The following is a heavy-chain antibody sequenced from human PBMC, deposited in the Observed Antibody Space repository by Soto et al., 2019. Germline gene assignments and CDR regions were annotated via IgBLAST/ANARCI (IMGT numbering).Heavy chain of an antibody. CDR1: GFTFSSYA. V-gene: IGHV3-30-3*01. Sequence: PGGSLRLSCAASGFTFSSYAMHWVRQAPGKGLEWVAVISYDGSNKYYADSVKGRFTISRDNSKNTLYLQMNSLRAEDTAVYYCARAVDTAMRFDYWGQGTLVTVSS. D-gene: IGHD5-18*01. CDR3: ARAVDTAMRFDY. CDR2: ISYDGSNK. J-gene: IGHJ4*02.